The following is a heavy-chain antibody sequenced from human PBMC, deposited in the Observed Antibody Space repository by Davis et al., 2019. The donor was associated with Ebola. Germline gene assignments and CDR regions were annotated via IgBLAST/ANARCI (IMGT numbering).Heavy chain of an antibody. J-gene: IGHJ6*03. V-gene: IGHV3-20*04. Sequence: PGGSLRLSCVASGFTFENYGMSWVRQAPGKGLEWVSGISWNGGITGYVDSVKGRFTISRDNAKNSLYLQMNSLRAEDTALYYCARRVYDSSGHYYMDVWGKGTTVTVSS. CDR1: GFTFENYG. CDR2: ISWNGGIT. D-gene: IGHD3-22*01. CDR3: ARRVYDSSGHYYMDV.